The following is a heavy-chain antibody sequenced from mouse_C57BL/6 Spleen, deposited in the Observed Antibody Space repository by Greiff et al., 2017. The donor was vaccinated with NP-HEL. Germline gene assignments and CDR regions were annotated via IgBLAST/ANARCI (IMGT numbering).Heavy chain of an antibody. J-gene: IGHJ3*01. D-gene: IGHD2-5*01. Sequence: EVQLVESGPELVKPGASVKISCKASGYSFTDYNMNWVKQSNGKSLEWIGVINPNYGTTSYNQKFKGKATLTVDQSSSTAYMQLNSLTSEDSAVYYCARSYHYYSNPWDGFAYWGQGTLVTVSA. CDR1: GYSFTDYN. V-gene: IGHV1-39*01. CDR3: ARSYHYYSNPWDGFAY. CDR2: INPNYGTT.